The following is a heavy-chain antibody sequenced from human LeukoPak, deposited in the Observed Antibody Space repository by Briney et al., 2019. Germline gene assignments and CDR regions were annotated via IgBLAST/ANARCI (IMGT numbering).Heavy chain of an antibody. V-gene: IGHV4-59*01. Sequence: ASETLSLTCTVSGGSISSYYWSWIRQPPGKGLEWIGYIYYSGSTNYNPSLKSRVTISVDTSKNQFSLKLSSVTAADTAVYYCARCRGAGARYYFDHWGQGTLVTVSS. CDR2: IYYSGST. J-gene: IGHJ4*02. CDR3: ARCRGAGARYYFDH. CDR1: GGSISSYY. D-gene: IGHD1-26*01.